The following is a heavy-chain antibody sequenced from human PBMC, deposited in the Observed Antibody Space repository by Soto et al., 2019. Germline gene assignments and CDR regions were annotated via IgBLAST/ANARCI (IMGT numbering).Heavy chain of an antibody. CDR1: GGTFSSYA. J-gene: IGHJ5*02. Sequence: GASVKVSCKASGGTFSSYAISWVRQAPGQGLEWMGGIIPIFGTANYAQKFQGRVTITADESTSTAYMELSSLRSEDTAVYYCARYCSGGSCLDWFDPWGQGTLVTVS. D-gene: IGHD2-15*01. CDR3: ARYCSGGSCLDWFDP. CDR2: IIPIFGTA. V-gene: IGHV1-69*13.